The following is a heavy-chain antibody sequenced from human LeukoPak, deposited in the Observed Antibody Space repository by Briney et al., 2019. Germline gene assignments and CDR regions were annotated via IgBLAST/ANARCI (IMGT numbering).Heavy chain of an antibody. D-gene: IGHD6-13*01. Sequence: SETLSLTCAVYGGSFSGYYWSWIRQPPGKGLEWIGEINHSGSTNYNPSLKSRVTISVDTSKNQFSLKLSSVTAADTAVYYCARDRGTSSWFPYLDYWGQGTLVTVSS. CDR1: GGSFSGYY. V-gene: IGHV4-34*01. CDR3: ARDRGTSSWFPYLDY. J-gene: IGHJ4*02. CDR2: INHSGST.